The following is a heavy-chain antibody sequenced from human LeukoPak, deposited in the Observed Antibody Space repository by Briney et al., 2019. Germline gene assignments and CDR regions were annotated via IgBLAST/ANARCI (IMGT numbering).Heavy chain of an antibody. CDR1: GFTFSTYG. D-gene: IGHD3-22*01. CDR3: ARYFDRSGFYRDAFDV. Sequence: PGGSLRLSCAASGFTFSTYGMSWVRQAPGKGLEWLSYISYSDTAKYYADSVKGRFTISRDNAENSLHLQMNSLRDDDTAVYYCARYFDRSGFYRDAFDVWGQGTMVTVSS. CDR2: ISYSDTAK. J-gene: IGHJ3*01. V-gene: IGHV3-48*02.